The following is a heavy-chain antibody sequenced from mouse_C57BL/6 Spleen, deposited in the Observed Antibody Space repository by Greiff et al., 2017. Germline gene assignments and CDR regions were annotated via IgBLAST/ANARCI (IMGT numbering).Heavy chain of an antibody. D-gene: IGHD2-4*01. J-gene: IGHJ4*01. Sequence: QVQLQQPGAELVKPGASVKLSCKASGYTFTSYWMHWVKQRPGQGLEWIGMIHPNSGSTNYNEKFKSKATLTVDKSSSTAYMQLSSLTSEDSAVXYCARPYDYDRGYAMDYWGQGTSVTVSS. CDR1: GYTFTSYW. V-gene: IGHV1-64*01. CDR2: IHPNSGST. CDR3: ARPYDYDRGYAMDY.